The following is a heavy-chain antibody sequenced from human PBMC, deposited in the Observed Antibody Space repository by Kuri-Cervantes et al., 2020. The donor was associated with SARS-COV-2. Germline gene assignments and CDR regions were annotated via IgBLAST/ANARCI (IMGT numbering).Heavy chain of an antibody. CDR2: ISFNGGDK. CDR1: GFTFNTYG. V-gene: IGHV3-30*18. CDR3: AKDTWVRAYYFDY. D-gene: IGHD1-26*01. J-gene: IGHJ4*02. Sequence: SLKISCAASGFTFNTYGIHWVRQAPGKGLEWVAVISFNGGDKYYSDSVKGRFTISRDNSKNTLYLQMNSLRAQDTAVYYCAKDTWVRAYYFDYWGQGTLVTVSS.